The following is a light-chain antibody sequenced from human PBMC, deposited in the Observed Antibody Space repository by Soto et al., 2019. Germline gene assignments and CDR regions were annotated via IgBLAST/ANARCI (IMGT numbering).Light chain of an antibody. CDR1: SSDVGSYNL. CDR2: EGS. J-gene: IGLJ3*02. Sequence: QLVLTQPASVSGSPGQSITISCTGTSSDVGSYNLVSWYQQHPGKAPKLMIYEGSKRPSGVSNRFSGSKSGNTASLTISGLQAEDEADYYCCSHAGSSTWVFGGGTKLTVL. V-gene: IGLV2-23*01. CDR3: CSHAGSSTWV.